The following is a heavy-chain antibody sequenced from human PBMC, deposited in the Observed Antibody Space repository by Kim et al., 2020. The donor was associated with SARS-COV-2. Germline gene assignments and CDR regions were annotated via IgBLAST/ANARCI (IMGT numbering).Heavy chain of an antibody. D-gene: IGHD6-13*01. CDR2: IYYSGST. CDR3: ATTQLSAAAEAWFDP. Sequence: SETLSLTCTVSGGSISSSSYYLGWIRQPPWKGLEWFGCIYYSGSTYYNPSRKSRVTISVDTSKNQFTLKLSSVTAADTAVYYCATTQLSAAAEAWFDPWGQGTLVTVTS. CDR1: GGSISSSSYY. V-gene: IGHV4-39*01. J-gene: IGHJ5*02.